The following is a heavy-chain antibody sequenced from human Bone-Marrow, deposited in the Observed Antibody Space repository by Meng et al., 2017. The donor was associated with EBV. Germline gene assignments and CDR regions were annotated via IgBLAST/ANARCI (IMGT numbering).Heavy chain of an antibody. V-gene: IGHV3-21*01. J-gene: IGHJ4*02. Sequence: EVQLVESGGGLVKPWGSLRLSCSASGFTFSSYSMNWVRQAPGKGLEWVSSISSSSSYIYYADSVKGRFTISRDNAKNSLYLQMNSLRAEDTAVYYCARDVAVAGTGYYFDYWGQGTLVTVAS. CDR3: ARDVAVAGTGYYFDY. D-gene: IGHD6-19*01. CDR2: ISSSSSYI. CDR1: GFTFSSYS.